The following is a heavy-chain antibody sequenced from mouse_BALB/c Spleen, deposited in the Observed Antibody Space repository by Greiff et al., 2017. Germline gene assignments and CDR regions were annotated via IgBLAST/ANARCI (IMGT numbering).Heavy chain of an antibody. CDR2: IDPANGNT. D-gene: IGHD2-4*01. CDR1: GFNIKDTY. CDR3: ATDYDLDY. V-gene: IGHV14-3*02. Sequence: VQLKESGAELVKPGASVKLSCTASGFNIKDTYMHWVKQRPEQGLEWIGRIDPANGNTKYDPKFQGKATITADTSSNTAYLQLSSLTSEDTAVYYCATDYDLDYWGQGTTLTVSS. J-gene: IGHJ2*01.